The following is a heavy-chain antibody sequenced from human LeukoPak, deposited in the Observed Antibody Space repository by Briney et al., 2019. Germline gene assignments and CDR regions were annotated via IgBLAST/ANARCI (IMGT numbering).Heavy chain of an antibody. CDR1: GYTFTGYY. V-gene: IGHV1-2*02. CDR3: AVWGYCSSTSCFGGFDP. J-gene: IGHJ5*02. CDR2: IKPNSGGT. D-gene: IGHD2-2*01. Sequence: ASVKVSCKASGYTFTGYYMHWVRQAPGQGLEWMGWIKPNSGGTNYAQKFQGRVTMPRDTSISTAYMELSRLRSDDTAVYYCAVWGYCSSTSCFGGFDPWGQGTLVTVSS.